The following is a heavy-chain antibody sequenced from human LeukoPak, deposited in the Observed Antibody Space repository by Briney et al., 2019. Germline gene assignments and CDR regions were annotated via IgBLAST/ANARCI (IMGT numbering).Heavy chain of an antibody. CDR2: IGTAGDT. Sequence: GGTLRLSCAASGFTFSGYDMHWVRQATGKGLEWFSAIGTAGDTYYPGSVKGRFTISRENAKNSLYLKMNSLRAGDTAVYYCARRGSYGGFDYWGQGTLVTVSS. D-gene: IGHD1-26*01. CDR1: GFTFSGYD. CDR3: ARRGSYGGFDY. J-gene: IGHJ4*02. V-gene: IGHV3-13*01.